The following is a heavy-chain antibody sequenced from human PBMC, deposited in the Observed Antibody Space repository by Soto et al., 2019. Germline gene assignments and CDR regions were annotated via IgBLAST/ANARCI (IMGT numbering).Heavy chain of an antibody. V-gene: IGHV4-39*01. CDR2: IYYSGST. D-gene: IGHD3-3*01. CDR3: ARGALDFWSGYTQGAFDI. CDR1: GGSISSSSYY. J-gene: IGHJ3*02. Sequence: SETLSLTCTVSGGSISSSSYYWGWIRQPPGKGLEWIGSIYYSGSTYYNPSLKSRVTISVDTSKNQFSLKLSSVTAADTAVYYCARGALDFWSGYTQGAFDIWGQGTMVTVSS.